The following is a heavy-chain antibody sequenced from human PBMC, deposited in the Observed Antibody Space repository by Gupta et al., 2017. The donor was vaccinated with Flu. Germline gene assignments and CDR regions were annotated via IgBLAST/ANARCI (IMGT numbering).Heavy chain of an antibody. CDR2: INPSGGST. V-gene: IGHV1-46*01. Sequence: QVQLVQSGAEVKKPGASVKVSCKASGYTFTSYEVHWVRQAPGQGLEWMGVINPSGGSTGYAQRFQGRDSLTRDTSTTTVYMELSSLRSEDTAVYYCARGRSCGGDCYYFDYWGQGTLVTVSS. D-gene: IGHD2-21*01. J-gene: IGHJ4*02. CDR3: ARGRSCGGDCYYFDY. CDR1: GYTFTSYE.